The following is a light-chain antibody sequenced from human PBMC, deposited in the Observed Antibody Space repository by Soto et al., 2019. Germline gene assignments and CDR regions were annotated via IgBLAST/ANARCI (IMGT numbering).Light chain of an antibody. CDR3: QQANSFPFT. V-gene: IGKV1-12*02. CDR2: AAF. J-gene: IGKJ4*01. CDR1: QGISNW. Sequence: DIQMTQSPSSVSASAGDRVTITCRASQGISNWLAWYQQKPGKAPKLLIYAAFSLQSGVPSRFGGSGSGTDFTLTISSLQPEDFATYYCQQANSFPFTFGGGTRVEIK.